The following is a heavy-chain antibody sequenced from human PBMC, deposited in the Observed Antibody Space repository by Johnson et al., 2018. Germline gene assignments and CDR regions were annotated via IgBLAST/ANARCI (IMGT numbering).Heavy chain of an antibody. Sequence: QVQLGESGAEVKKHGASVKGSCKASGYTFTSYDINWVRQATGHGLEWMGWMNPNSGNTGYAQKFQGRVTMTRNTSISTAYMELSSLRSEDTAVYYCARSLGDEDYYGMDVWGKGTTVTVSS. CDR2: MNPNSGNT. CDR3: ARSLGDEDYYGMDV. D-gene: IGHD2-21*02. J-gene: IGHJ6*04. CDR1: GYTFTSYD. V-gene: IGHV1-8*01.